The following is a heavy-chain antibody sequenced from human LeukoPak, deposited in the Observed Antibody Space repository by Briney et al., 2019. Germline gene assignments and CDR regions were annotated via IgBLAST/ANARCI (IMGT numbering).Heavy chain of an antibody. V-gene: IGHV1-3*01. D-gene: IGHD3-22*01. CDR2: INAGNGNT. Sequence: ASVKVSCKASGYTFTSYAMHWVRQAPGQRLEWMGWINAGNGNTKYSQKFQGRVTITRDTSASTAYMELSSLRSENTAVYYCARDLTDSSGGDYWGQGTLVTVSS. J-gene: IGHJ4*02. CDR1: GYTFTSYA. CDR3: ARDLTDSSGGDY.